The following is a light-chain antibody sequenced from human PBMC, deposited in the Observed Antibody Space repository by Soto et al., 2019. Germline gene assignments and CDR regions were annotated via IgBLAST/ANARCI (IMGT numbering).Light chain of an antibody. V-gene: IGLV1-47*01. CDR3: AAWDDSLSGVM. CDR1: SSNVGSKY. Sequence: QSVLTQPPSASGTPGQRVSISCSGSSSNVGSKYVYWYQQLPGTAPKLLIYRNNQRPSGVPDRFSGSKSGTSASLAISGLRSEDGADYYCAAWDDSLSGVMFGGGTQLTVL. J-gene: IGLJ3*02. CDR2: RNN.